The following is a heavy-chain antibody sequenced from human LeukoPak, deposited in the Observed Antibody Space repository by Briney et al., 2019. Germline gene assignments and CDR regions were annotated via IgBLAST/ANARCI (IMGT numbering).Heavy chain of an antibody. J-gene: IGHJ4*02. V-gene: IGHV3-9*01. CDR3: AKEIGVVVPPAMPDS. D-gene: IGHD2-2*01. CDR1: GFTFDDYS. Sequence: PGGSLRLSCAASGFTFDDYSMHWVRQAPGKGLEWVSGISWNSINIGYADSVKGRFTISRDNAKNSLYLQMNSLRTEDTALYNCAKEIGVVVPPAMPDSWGQGTLVTVSS. CDR2: ISWNSINI.